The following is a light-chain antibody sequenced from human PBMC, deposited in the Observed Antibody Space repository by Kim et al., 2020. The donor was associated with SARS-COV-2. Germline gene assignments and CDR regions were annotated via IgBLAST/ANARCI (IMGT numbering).Light chain of an antibody. CDR2: DAS. J-gene: IGKJ2*01. Sequence: LSLSPGERATLSCRASQSVSSYLAWYQQKPGQAPRLLIYDASHRATGIPARFSGSGSGTDFTLTISSLEPEDFAVYYCQQRSNSYTFGQGTKLEIK. CDR3: QQRSNSYT. V-gene: IGKV3-11*01. CDR1: QSVSSY.